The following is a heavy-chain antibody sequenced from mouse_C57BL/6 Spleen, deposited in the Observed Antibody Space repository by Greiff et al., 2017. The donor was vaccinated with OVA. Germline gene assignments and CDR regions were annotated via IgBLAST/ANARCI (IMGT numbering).Heavy chain of an antibody. Sequence: EVMLVESGGGLVKPGGSLKLSCAASGFTFSSYTMSWVRQTPEKRLEWVATISGGGGNTYYPDSVKGRFTISRDNAKNTLYLQMSSLRSEDTALYYCARHIGPYYGSIDWYFDVWGTGTTVTVSS. J-gene: IGHJ1*03. CDR1: GFTFSSYT. CDR3: ARHIGPYYGSIDWYFDV. CDR2: ISGGGGNT. V-gene: IGHV5-9*01. D-gene: IGHD1-1*01.